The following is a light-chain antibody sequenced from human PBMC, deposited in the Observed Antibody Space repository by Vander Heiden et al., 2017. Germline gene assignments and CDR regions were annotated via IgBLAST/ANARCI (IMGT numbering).Light chain of an antibody. CDR3: QNDNSYCLS. J-gene: IGKJ4*01. CDR1: QSITSW. CDR2: KAT. V-gene: IGKV1-5*03. Sequence: DIQMTQSPSTLSASVGDRVTITCRASQSITSWLAWYQQKPGKAPKLLIYKATSLQSGVPSRFSGSGSGTEFTLTISSLQPDDFASYSCQNDNSYCLSFDGGTKVEI.